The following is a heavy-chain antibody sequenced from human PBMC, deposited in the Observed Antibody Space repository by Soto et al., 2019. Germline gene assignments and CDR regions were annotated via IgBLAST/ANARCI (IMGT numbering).Heavy chain of an antibody. CDR1: GFSVTSDGGG. V-gene: IGHV2-5*02. CDR3: ALLNDGDYTF. Sequence: QITFKESGPTLVKPKQTLALTCTFSGFSVTSDGGGVGWIRQPPGKALEWLAVIFWDDDERYSPSLESRLSIARDTSKDQVFLTMTNMESVDTATYYCALLNDGDYTFWGQGTRVTVSS. D-gene: IGHD4-17*01. CDR2: IFWDDDE. J-gene: IGHJ4*02.